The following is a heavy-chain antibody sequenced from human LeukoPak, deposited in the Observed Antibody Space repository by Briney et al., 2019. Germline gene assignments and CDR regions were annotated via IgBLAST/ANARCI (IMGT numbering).Heavy chain of an antibody. Sequence: GGPLRLSCAASDFAFSSYWMNWVREAPGKGLEWVANINGDGRDTYYVGSVRGRFTISRVNADNSLYLQMHNLRGDDTGVYYCARGVSSAIDWWGQGTLVTASS. CDR3: ARGVSSAIDW. CDR2: INGDGRDT. CDR1: DFAFSSYW. J-gene: IGHJ4*02. V-gene: IGHV3-7*01. D-gene: IGHD3-10*01.